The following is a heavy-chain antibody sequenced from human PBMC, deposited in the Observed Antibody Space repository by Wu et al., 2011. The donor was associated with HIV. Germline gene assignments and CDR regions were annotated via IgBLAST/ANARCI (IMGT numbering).Heavy chain of an antibody. CDR1: GGTFSSYS. Sequence: QVQLVQSGAEVKKPGSSVKVSCKASGGTFSSYSIIWVRQAPGQGLEWMGWISAYSGNTNYAQKLQGRVTMTTDTSTNTAYMELRSLRSEDTAVYYCARGKVGARQFDYWGQGTLVTVSS. CDR3: ARGKVGARQFDY. CDR2: ISAYSGNT. D-gene: IGHD1-26*01. J-gene: IGHJ4*02. V-gene: IGHV1-18*01.